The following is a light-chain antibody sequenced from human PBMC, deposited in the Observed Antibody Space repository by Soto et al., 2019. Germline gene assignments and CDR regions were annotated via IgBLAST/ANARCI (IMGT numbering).Light chain of an antibody. CDR1: QSVSSN. V-gene: IGKV3-15*01. Sequence: EIVMTQSPATLSVSTGERATISCRASQSVSSNLAWYQQKPGQAPRLLIYGASTRASGIPARFSGSGSGTDFTLTISRLQSEDFAVYYGQQYNNWPPLTFGGGTKVDIK. CDR3: QQYNNWPPLT. J-gene: IGKJ4*01. CDR2: GAS.